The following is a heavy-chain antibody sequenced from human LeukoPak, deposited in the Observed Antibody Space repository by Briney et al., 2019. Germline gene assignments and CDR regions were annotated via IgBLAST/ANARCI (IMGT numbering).Heavy chain of an antibody. CDR2: IIPIFCTA. V-gene: IGHV1-69*01. J-gene: IGHJ5*02. CDR1: GGTFSSYA. Sequence: SVKVSCKASGGTFSSYAFRWVRQAPGQGLEWMGGIIPIFCTANYAQKFQGRVTITADESTSTAYMELSSLRSEDTAVYYCARLPGEDPSYYYDSSGYYQLYNWFDPWGQGTLVTVSS. D-gene: IGHD3-22*01. CDR3: ARLPGEDPSYYYDSSGYYQLYNWFDP.